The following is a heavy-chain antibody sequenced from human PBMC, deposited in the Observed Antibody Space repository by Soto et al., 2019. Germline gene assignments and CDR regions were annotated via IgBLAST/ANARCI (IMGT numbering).Heavy chain of an antibody. CDR2: ISSSSTTI. CDR1: GFTLSTYG. D-gene: IGHD2-2*03. V-gene: IGHV3-48*02. CDR3: ARDGYCISTSCYFLPDV. J-gene: IGHJ6*02. Sequence: EVQLVESGGGLVQPGGSLRLSCVASGFTLSTYGMNWVRQAPGKGLEWVSFISSSSTTIYYADSVKGRFTISRDNAKNSLYLQMNSLRDEDTALYYCARDGYCISTSCYFLPDVWGQGTTVIVSS.